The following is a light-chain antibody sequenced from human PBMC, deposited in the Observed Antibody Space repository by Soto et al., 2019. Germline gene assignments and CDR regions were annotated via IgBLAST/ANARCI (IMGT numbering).Light chain of an antibody. V-gene: IGLV1-40*01. CDR2: GNT. Sequence: QSVLTQPPSVSGAPRQRVTISCTGSTSNIGADYDVHWYQQLPGTAPKLLIYGNTNRPSGVPDRFSGSRSDSSASLAITGLQAEDEADYYCQSYDSSVSGWVFGGGTKLTFL. CDR1: TSNIGADYD. J-gene: IGLJ3*02. CDR3: QSYDSSVSGWV.